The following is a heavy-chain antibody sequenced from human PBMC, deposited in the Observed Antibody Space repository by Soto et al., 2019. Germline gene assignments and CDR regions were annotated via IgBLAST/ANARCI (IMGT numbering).Heavy chain of an antibody. CDR1: GGSISSGGYS. V-gene: IGHV4-30-2*01. CDR2: IYHSGST. D-gene: IGHD2-8*01. CDR3: ASEIGYCTNGVCSEGAFDY. J-gene: IGHJ4*02. Sequence: PSETLSLTCAVSGGSISSGGYSWSWIRQPPGKGLEWIGYIYHSGSTYYNPSLKSRVTISVDRSKSQFSLKLSSVTAADTAVYYCASEIGYCTNGVCSEGAFDYWGQGTLVTVSS.